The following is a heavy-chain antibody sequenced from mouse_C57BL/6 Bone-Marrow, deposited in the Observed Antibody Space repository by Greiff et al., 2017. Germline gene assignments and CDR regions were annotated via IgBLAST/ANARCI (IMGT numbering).Heavy chain of an antibody. Sequence: EVQLQESGGDLVKPGGSLKLSCAASGFTFSSYGMSWVRQTPDKRLEWVATISSGGSYTYYPDSVKGRFTISRDNAKNTLYLQMSSLKSEDTAMYYCARQWDDYDAWFAYWGQGTLVTVSA. CDR2: ISSGGSYT. J-gene: IGHJ3*01. D-gene: IGHD2-4*01. CDR3: ARQWDDYDAWFAY. CDR1: GFTFSSYG. V-gene: IGHV5-6*01.